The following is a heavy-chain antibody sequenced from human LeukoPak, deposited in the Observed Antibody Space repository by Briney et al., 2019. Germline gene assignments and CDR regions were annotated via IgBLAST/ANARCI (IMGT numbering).Heavy chain of an antibody. Sequence: GGSLRLSCAASGFTFSSSGMHWVRQAPGKGLEWVAVILYNGSNKYYADSVKGRFTISRDNSKNTLYLQMNSLRVEDTAVYYCARAGEYCSGGSCYRGYSWFDPWGQGTLVTVSS. CDR1: GFTFSSSG. CDR3: ARAGEYCSGGSCYRGYSWFDP. J-gene: IGHJ5*02. D-gene: IGHD2-15*01. V-gene: IGHV3-33*01. CDR2: ILYNGSNK.